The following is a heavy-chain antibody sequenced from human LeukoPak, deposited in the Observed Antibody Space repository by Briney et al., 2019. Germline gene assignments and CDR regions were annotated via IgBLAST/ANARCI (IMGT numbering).Heavy chain of an antibody. CDR2: INHSGST. CDR1: GGSFSGYY. CDR3: ARGGDSYGYRVFDY. J-gene: IGHJ4*02. D-gene: IGHD5-18*01. Sequence: PSETLSLTCAVCGGSFSGYYWSWIRQPPGKGLEWIGEINHSGSTNYNPSLKSRVTISVDTSKNQSPLKLSSVTAADTAVYYCARGGDSYGYRVFDYWGQGTLVTVSS. V-gene: IGHV4-34*01.